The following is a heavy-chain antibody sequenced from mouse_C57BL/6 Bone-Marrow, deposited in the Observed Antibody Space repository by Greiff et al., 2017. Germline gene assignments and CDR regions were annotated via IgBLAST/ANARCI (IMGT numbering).Heavy chain of an antibody. Sequence: VQLQESGAELARPGASVKLSCKASGYTFPSYGISWVKQRTGQGLEWIGEIYPRSGNTYYNEKFKGKATLTADKSSSTAYMELRRLTSEDSAVYFCARSKYYGSSPYWGQGTLVTVSA. J-gene: IGHJ3*01. CDR3: ARSKYYGSSPY. V-gene: IGHV1-81*01. CDR2: IYPRSGNT. D-gene: IGHD1-1*01. CDR1: GYTFPSYG.